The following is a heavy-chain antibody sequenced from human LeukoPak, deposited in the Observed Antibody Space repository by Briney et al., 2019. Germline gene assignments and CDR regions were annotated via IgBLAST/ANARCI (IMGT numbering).Heavy chain of an antibody. D-gene: IGHD2-8*02. J-gene: IGHJ4*02. Sequence: ASVKVFCKSSGYTFTSYEINWVRQATGQGLEWMGWMNPNSGNTGYAQNFQGRVTMTRNNSISTAYMELSSLRSEDTAVYYCMRGRGGVGFRLGDYWGQGILVTVSS. CDR1: GYTFTSYE. CDR3: MRGRGGVGFRLGDY. CDR2: MNPNSGNT. V-gene: IGHV1-8*01.